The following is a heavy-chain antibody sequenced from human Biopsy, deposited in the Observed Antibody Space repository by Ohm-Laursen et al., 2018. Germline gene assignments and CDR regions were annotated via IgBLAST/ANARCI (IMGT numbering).Heavy chain of an antibody. J-gene: IGHJ4*02. V-gene: IGHV3-9*01. Sequence: SLRLSCAASGFTFDDYAMHWVRQAPGKGLERVSGITWNSGSIGYADSVEGRFSIFRDNAKHSLYLQMNSLRAEDTALYYCAKDLGQVTAAIGYWGQGTLVTVSS. CDR2: ITWNSGSI. CDR1: GFTFDDYA. CDR3: AKDLGQVTAAIGY. D-gene: IGHD2-21*02.